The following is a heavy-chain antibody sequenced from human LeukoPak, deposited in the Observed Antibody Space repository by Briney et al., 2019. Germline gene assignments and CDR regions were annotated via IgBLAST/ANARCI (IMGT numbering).Heavy chain of an antibody. CDR1: GFTFTNYA. V-gene: IGHV3-23*01. D-gene: IGHD3-3*01. CDR2: MSGRGVST. Sequence: GGSLRLSCAASGFTFTNYAMSWVRQAPGKGLEWVSGMSGRGVSTYYADSVKGRFTISSDNSKNTLYLQMNSLRAEDTAVYYCVRDRFLEWEYWGQGTLVTVSS. CDR3: VRDRFLEWEY. J-gene: IGHJ4*02.